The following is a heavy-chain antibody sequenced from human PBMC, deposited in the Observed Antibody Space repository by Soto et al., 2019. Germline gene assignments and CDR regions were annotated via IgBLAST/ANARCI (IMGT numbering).Heavy chain of an antibody. Sequence: GSLRLYCAVSVLTFSRTQMSWVRQAPGKGLQWVSVIYSGGSTYYANAVKVRFTISRDISENTVYLELDKLTVDDTAVYYCARAREPEYSSSIFFDYWGRGTLVTVPS. V-gene: IGHV3-53*01. J-gene: IGHJ4*02. CDR2: IYSGGST. CDR3: ARAREPEYSSSIFFDY. CDR1: VLTFSRTQ. D-gene: IGHD6-6*01.